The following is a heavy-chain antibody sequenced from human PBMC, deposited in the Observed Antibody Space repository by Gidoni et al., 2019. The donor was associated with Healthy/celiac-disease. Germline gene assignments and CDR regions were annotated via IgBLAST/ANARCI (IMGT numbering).Heavy chain of an antibody. V-gene: IGHV3-7*01. D-gene: IGHD2-2*01. CDR2: IKQDGSEK. CDR3: ARDLSCSSTSCYSWFDP. Sequence: EVQLVESGGGLVQPGGSLRPSCAASGFTFSRYWMSWVRQAPGKGLEWVANIKQDGSEKYYVDSVKGRFTISRDNAKNSLYLQMNSLRAEDTAVYYCARDLSCSSTSCYSWFDPWGQGTLVTVSS. CDR1: GFTFSRYW. J-gene: IGHJ5*02.